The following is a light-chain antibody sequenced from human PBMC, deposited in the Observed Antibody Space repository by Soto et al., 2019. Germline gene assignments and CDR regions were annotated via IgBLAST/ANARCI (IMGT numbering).Light chain of an antibody. Sequence: DIQMTQSPSTLSASVGDRVSITCRASQSIGDWLAWYQQKPGKAPKLLIYKASNLQSGVPSRFSGSGSGTDFTLTISSLQPDDFATYYCQHYDSYSPTWTLGQGTKVDIK. CDR1: QSIGDW. V-gene: IGKV1-5*03. CDR2: KAS. CDR3: QHYDSYSPTWT. J-gene: IGKJ1*01.